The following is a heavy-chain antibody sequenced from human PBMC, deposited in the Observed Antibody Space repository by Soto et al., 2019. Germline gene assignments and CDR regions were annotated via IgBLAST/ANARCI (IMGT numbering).Heavy chain of an antibody. CDR2: INAGNGNT. Sequence: ASVKVSCKAFGYTFTSYAIHWVRQAPGQRLEWMGWINAGNGNTKYSQKFQGRVTITRDNAKNSLYLQMNSLRAEDTAVYYCARDAADFDYWGQGALVTVSS. V-gene: IGHV1-3*01. J-gene: IGHJ4*02. CDR1: GYTFTSYA. CDR3: ARDAADFDY. D-gene: IGHD6-25*01.